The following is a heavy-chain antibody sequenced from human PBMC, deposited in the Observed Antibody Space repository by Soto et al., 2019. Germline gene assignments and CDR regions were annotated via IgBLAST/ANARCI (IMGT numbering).Heavy chain of an antibody. CDR3: AKDSERYYYYYYMDV. J-gene: IGHJ6*03. V-gene: IGHV3-9*01. Sequence: GGSLRLSCAASGFTFDDYAMHWVRQAPGKGLEWVSGISWNSGSIGYADSVKCRFTISRDNAKNSLYLQMNSLRAEDTALYYCAKDSERYYYYYYMDVWGKGTTVTVSS. CDR1: GFTFDDYA. CDR2: ISWNSGSI.